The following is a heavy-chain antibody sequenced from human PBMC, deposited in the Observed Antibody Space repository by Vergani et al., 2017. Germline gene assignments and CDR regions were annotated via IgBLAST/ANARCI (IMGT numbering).Heavy chain of an antibody. CDR3: AKAGSVTSGSLQYNFYMDV. J-gene: IGHJ6*03. Sequence: QVQLAESGGGRVQPGRSLRLSCAASGFSFSSHAIHWVRQAPGKGLEWVAVIPNDGSKKYYADSVKGRFTISRDNSKNTLDLQMNSLRTRDTAVYYCAKAGSVTSGSLQYNFYMDVWGKGTTVTVS. D-gene: IGHD3-10*01. CDR1: GFSFSSHA. V-gene: IGHV3-30*18. CDR2: IPNDGSKK.